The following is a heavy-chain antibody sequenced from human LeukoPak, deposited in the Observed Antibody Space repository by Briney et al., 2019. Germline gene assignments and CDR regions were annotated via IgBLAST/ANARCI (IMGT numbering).Heavy chain of an antibody. CDR3: ARGLVALDGYRENYYYYYYMDV. CDR2: IIPIFGTA. CDR1: GGTFSSYA. J-gene: IGHJ6*03. V-gene: IGHV1-69*05. D-gene: IGHD5-24*01. Sequence: SVKVSCKASGGTFSSYAISWVRQAPGQGLEWMGGIIPIFGTANYAQRFQGRVTITTDESTSTAYMELSSLRSEDTAVYYCARGLVALDGYRENYYYYYYMDVWGKGTTVTVSS.